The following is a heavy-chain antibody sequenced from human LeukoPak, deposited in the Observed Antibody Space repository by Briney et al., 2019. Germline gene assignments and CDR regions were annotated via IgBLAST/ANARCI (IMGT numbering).Heavy chain of an antibody. CDR1: GFTFSSYS. D-gene: IGHD3-16*01. CDR3: ARPVPIGD. Sequence: KTGGSLRLSCAASGFTFSSYSMNWVRQAPGKGLQWVSSISNSGSFINYADSVKGRFTISRDNAKNSLYLQMNSLRAEDTAVYYCARPVPIGDWGQGTLVTVSS. CDR2: ISNSGSFI. V-gene: IGHV3-21*01. J-gene: IGHJ4*02.